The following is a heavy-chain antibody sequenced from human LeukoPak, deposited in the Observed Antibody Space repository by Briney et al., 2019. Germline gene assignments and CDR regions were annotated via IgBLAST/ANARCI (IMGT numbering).Heavy chain of an antibody. D-gene: IGHD3-3*01. CDR1: GFTFSSYA. Sequence: PGGSLRLSCAASGFTFSSYAMSWVRQAPGKGLEWVSAISGSGGSTYYADSVKGRFTISRDNSKNTLYPQMNSLRAEDTAVYYCARISGGPITIFGDWGQGTLVTVSS. CDR2: ISGSGGST. J-gene: IGHJ4*02. V-gene: IGHV3-23*01. CDR3: ARISGGPITIFGD.